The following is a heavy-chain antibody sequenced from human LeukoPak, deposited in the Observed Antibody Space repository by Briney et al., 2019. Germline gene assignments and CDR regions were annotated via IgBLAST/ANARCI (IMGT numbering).Heavy chain of an antibody. V-gene: IGHV1-2*02. J-gene: IGHJ5*02. CDR1: GYTFTGYY. CDR3: ARTEYSSSSGGFDP. CDR2: INPNSGGT. Sequence: ASVKVSCKASGYTFTGYYMYWVRQAPGQGLECMGWINPNSGGTYYAQKFQGRVTMTRDTSISTGYMELSRLRSDDTAVYYCARTEYSSSSGGFDPWGQGTLVTVSS. D-gene: IGHD6-6*01.